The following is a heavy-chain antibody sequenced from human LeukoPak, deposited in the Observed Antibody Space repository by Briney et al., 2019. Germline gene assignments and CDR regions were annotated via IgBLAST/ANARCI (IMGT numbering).Heavy chain of an antibody. Sequence: GGSLRLSCAASGFTFSSYAMTWVRQAPGKGLEWVSVISGSGGSTYYADSVKGRFTISRDNSKNTLYLQMNSLRAEDTAVYYCARGPLSLYDSSGYSAFDIWGQGTMVTVSS. CDR1: GFTFSSYA. CDR3: ARGPLSLYDSSGYSAFDI. J-gene: IGHJ3*02. CDR2: ISGSGGST. D-gene: IGHD3-22*01. V-gene: IGHV3-23*01.